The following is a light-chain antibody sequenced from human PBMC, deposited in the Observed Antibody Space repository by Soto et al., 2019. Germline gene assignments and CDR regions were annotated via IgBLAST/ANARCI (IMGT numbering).Light chain of an antibody. Sequence: EIVLTQSPGTLSLSPGERATLFCRASQSVRSSYLAWYQQKPGQAPRLHIYGASSRATGIPDRFSGSGSGTDFTLTISRLEPEDFAVYYCQQYGTSWTFGQGTKVEIK. J-gene: IGKJ1*01. CDR3: QQYGTSWT. CDR1: QSVRSSY. CDR2: GAS. V-gene: IGKV3-20*01.